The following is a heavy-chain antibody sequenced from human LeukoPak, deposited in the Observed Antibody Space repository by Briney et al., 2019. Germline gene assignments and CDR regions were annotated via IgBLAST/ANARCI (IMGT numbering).Heavy chain of an antibody. D-gene: IGHD3-22*01. J-gene: IGHJ4*02. V-gene: IGHV3-48*01. CDR2: ISSSSSTI. CDR3: ARDFAYDSSGYYWGTKPALPYDY. CDR1: GFTFSSYS. Sequence: GGSLRLSCAASGFTFSSYSMNWVRQAPGKGLEWVSYISSSSSTIYYADSVKGRFTISRDNAKNSLYLQMNSLRAEDTAVYYCARDFAYDSSGYYWGTKPALPYDYWGQGTLVTVSS.